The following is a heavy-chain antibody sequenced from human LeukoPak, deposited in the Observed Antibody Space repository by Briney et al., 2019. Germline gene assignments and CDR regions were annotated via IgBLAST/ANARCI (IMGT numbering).Heavy chain of an antibody. J-gene: IGHJ4*02. Sequence: SQTMSLTCAVYGGSFSGYYWSWIRQPPGKGLEWIGEINHSGSTNYNPSLKSRVTISVDTSKNQFSLKLSSVTAEDTAVYYCGRGGSAYHFWSGYSYYFDYWGQGTMVTVSS. CDR2: INHSGST. CDR3: GRGGSAYHFWSGYSYYFDY. V-gene: IGHV4-34*01. CDR1: GGSFSGYY. D-gene: IGHD3-3*01.